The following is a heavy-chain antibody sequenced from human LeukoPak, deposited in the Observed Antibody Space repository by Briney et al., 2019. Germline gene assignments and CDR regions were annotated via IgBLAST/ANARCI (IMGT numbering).Heavy chain of an antibody. J-gene: IGHJ4*02. CDR1: GGSFSDYY. V-gene: IGHV4-34*01. CDR2: INHSEST. D-gene: IGHD1-26*01. Sequence: SETLSLTCAVYGGSFSDYYWSWVRQPPGKGLEWIGEINHSESTNYNPSLKSRVTISVDTSKNQFSLRLSSVTAADTAVYYCARRPLVVGATFGYWGQGTLVTVSS. CDR3: ARRPLVVGATFGY.